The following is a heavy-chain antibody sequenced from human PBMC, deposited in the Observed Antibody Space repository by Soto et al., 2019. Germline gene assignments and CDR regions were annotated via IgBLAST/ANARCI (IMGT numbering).Heavy chain of an antibody. CDR3: ARKLSFYDDKPYFDP. CDR2: IYYSGST. CDR1: GGPVSTSSSY. V-gene: IGHV4-39*01. D-gene: IGHD3-22*01. J-gene: IGHJ5*02. Sequence: SETLSLICIVSGGPVSTSSSYWGWIRQSPGKGLEWIGSIYYSGSTYYNPSLKSRVTISVDTSKNQFSLRVSSVTAADTALYYCARKLSFYDDKPYFDPWGQGTLVTVSS.